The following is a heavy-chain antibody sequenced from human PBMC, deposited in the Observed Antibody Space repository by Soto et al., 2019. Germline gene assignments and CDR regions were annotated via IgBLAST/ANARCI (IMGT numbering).Heavy chain of an antibody. CDR3: ASSPYYDFWSGYFNYYGMDV. CDR2: ISSSSSTI. D-gene: IGHD3-3*01. Sequence: PGGSLRLSCAASGFTFSSYSMKWVRQAPGKGLEWVSYISSSSSTIYYADSVKGRFTISRDNAKNSLYLQMNSLRDEDTAVYYCASSPYYDFWSGYFNYYGMDVWGQGTTVTVSS. V-gene: IGHV3-48*02. CDR1: GFTFSSYS. J-gene: IGHJ6*02.